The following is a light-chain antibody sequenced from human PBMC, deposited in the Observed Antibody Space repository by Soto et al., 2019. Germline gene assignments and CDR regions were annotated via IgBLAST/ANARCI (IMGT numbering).Light chain of an antibody. CDR1: QRISAN. V-gene: IGKV3-15*01. CDR2: AAS. CDR3: QQYLNWPST. Sequence: EIVITQSPGTLSVSPGERATLSCRASQRISANLAWYQQKPGQAPRLLIYAASTRATGIPARFSGSGSATEFTLTVSSLQSEDSAVYYCQQYLNWPSTFGQGTRLEIK. J-gene: IGKJ5*01.